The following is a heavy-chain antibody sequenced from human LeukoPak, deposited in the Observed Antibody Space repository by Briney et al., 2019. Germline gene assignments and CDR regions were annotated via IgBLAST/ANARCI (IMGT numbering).Heavy chain of an antibody. CDR3: AREGLEGYYDSSGYYYMYNWFDP. CDR1: GFTFSSYG. V-gene: IGHV3-30*02. Sequence: GGSLRLSCAASGFTFSSYGMHWVRQAPGKGLEWVAFIRYDGSNKYYADSVKGRFTISRDNSKNTLYLQMNSLRAEDTAVYYCAREGLEGYYDSSGYYYMYNWFDPWGQGTLVTVSS. CDR2: IRYDGSNK. D-gene: IGHD3-22*01. J-gene: IGHJ5*02.